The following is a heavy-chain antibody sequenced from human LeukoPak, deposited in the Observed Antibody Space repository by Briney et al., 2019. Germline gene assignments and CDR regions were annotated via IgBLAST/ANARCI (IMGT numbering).Heavy chain of an antibody. J-gene: IGHJ4*02. D-gene: IGHD3-10*01. Sequence: PSETLSLTCTVSGYSISSGGYSWSWIRQPPGKGLEWIGYIYHSGSTYYNPSLKSRVTISVDRSKNQFSLKLSSVTAADTAVYYCASSLLWFGELPDYWGQGTLVTVSS. CDR2: IYHSGST. CDR3: ASSLLWFGELPDY. V-gene: IGHV4-30-2*01. CDR1: GYSISSGGYS.